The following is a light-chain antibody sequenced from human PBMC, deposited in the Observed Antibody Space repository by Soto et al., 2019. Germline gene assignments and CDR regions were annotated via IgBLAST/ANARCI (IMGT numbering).Light chain of an antibody. CDR1: QSISGF. Sequence: DIQMTQSPSSLSASVGDRVTTTCRASQSISGFLSWYQKKSGQAPKLLMYAASTLQSGVPSRFSGSGSGTDFTLTISSLQPEDSATYYCQQSDSLPWTFGQGTKVDIK. J-gene: IGKJ1*01. CDR3: QQSDSLPWT. CDR2: AAS. V-gene: IGKV1-39*01.